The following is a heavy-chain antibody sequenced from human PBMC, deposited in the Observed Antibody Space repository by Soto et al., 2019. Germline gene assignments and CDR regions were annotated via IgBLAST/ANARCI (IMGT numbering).Heavy chain of an antibody. CDR1: GFTFSSYD. CDR2: IGTAGDT. CDR3: ARDVDADYRADFDY. V-gene: IGHV3-13*01. J-gene: IGHJ4*02. Sequence: GGSLRLSCAASGFTFSSYDMHWVRQATGKGLEWVSAIGTAGDTYYPGSVKGRFTISRDNAENSVYLEMESLRDEDTALYYCARDVDADYRADFDYWGRGNLVTVSS. D-gene: IGHD4-17*01.